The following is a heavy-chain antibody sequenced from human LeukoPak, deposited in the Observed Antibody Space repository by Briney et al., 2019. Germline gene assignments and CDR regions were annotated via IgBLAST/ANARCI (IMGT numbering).Heavy chain of an antibody. Sequence: GGSLRLSCGASGFTFSAYAMSWVRQAPGKGLEWVSAISDSGASTYYADSVKGRFTISREHSTNTVFLQMSSLRADDTAVYYCAKFSGIWHYFPMDVWGKGPTVTVSS. J-gene: IGHJ6*04. CDR3: AKFSGIWHYFPMDV. V-gene: IGHV3-23*01. CDR2: ISDSGAST. CDR1: GFTFSAYA. D-gene: IGHD3-10*01.